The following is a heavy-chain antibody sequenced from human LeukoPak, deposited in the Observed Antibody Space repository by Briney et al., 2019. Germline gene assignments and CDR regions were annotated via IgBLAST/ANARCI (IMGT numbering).Heavy chain of an antibody. CDR3: SRGMTTLDY. CDR2: ISSSGSTI. D-gene: IGHD4-17*01. Sequence: GGSLRLSCAASGFTFSSYELNWGRQAPGKGLEWVSYISSSGSTIYYADSVRGRFTISRDNAKNSLYLQMNSLRAEDTAVYYCSRGMTTLDYWGQGTLVTVSS. CDR1: GFTFSSYE. J-gene: IGHJ4*02. V-gene: IGHV3-48*03.